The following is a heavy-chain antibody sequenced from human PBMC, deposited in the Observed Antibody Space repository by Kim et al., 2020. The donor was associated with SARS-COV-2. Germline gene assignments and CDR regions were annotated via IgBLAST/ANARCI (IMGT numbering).Heavy chain of an antibody. D-gene: IGHD6-19*01. CDR2: ISSSSSYI. Sequence: GGSLRLSCAASGFTFSSYSMNWVRQAPGKGLEWVSSISSSSSYIYYADSVKGRFTISRDNAKNSLYLQMNSLRAEVTAVYYCARDAVAGYFDYWGQGTLVTVSS. V-gene: IGHV3-21*01. CDR1: GFTFSSYS. J-gene: IGHJ4*02. CDR3: ARDAVAGYFDY.